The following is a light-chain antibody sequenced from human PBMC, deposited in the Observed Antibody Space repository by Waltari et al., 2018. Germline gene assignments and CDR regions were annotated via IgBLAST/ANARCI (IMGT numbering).Light chain of an antibody. CDR1: QSVATY. CDR3: QQRSAWPLT. CDR2: DAS. J-gene: IGKJ5*01. Sequence: EIVLTQSPATLSLFPGETATLSCWASQSVATYLAWYQQKPGQAPSLLIYDASNRATGIPARFSGRGSGTDFTLTISSLESEDFAVYYCQQRSAWPLTFGQGTRLEIK. V-gene: IGKV3-11*01.